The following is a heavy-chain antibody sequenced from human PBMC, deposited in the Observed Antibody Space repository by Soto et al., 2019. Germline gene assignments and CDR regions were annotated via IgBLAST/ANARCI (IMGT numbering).Heavy chain of an antibody. Sequence: LRLSCAASGFTFSSYGMHWVRQAPGKGLEWVAVISYDGSNKYYADSVKGRFTISRDNSKNTLYLQMNSLRAEDTAVYYCAKEVAVAGIYYYGMDVWGQGTTVTVSS. J-gene: IGHJ6*02. CDR3: AKEVAVAGIYYYGMDV. CDR1: GFTFSSYG. CDR2: ISYDGSNK. D-gene: IGHD6-19*01. V-gene: IGHV3-30*18.